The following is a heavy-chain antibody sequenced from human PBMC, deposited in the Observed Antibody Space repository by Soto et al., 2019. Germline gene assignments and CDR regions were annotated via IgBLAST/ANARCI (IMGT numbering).Heavy chain of an antibody. CDR3: ARRTRIGELLSWFDP. CDR1: GGSISSSSYY. D-gene: IGHD3-10*01. Sequence: SETLSLTCTVSGGSISSSSYYWGWIRQPPGKGLEWIGSIYYSGSTYYNPSLKSRVTISVDTSKNQFSLKLSSVTAADTAVYYCARRTRIGELLSWFDPWGQGTLVTVSS. CDR2: IYYSGST. V-gene: IGHV4-39*01. J-gene: IGHJ5*02.